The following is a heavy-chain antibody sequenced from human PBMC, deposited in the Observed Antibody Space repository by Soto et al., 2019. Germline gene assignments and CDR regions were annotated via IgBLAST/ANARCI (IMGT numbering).Heavy chain of an antibody. V-gene: IGHV6-1*01. D-gene: IGHD6-19*01. CDR3: ARSKIDYGSGWYFQH. Sequence: SQTLSLTCAISGDSVSSNSAAWNWIRQSPSRGLEWLGRINYRSRWYNDYAMSVKSRIMINPETSKNQFSLQLTSVTPEDTAVYYCARSKIDYGSGWYFQHWGQGTLVTVSS. CDR2: INYRSRWYN. CDR1: GDSVSSNSAA. J-gene: IGHJ1*01.